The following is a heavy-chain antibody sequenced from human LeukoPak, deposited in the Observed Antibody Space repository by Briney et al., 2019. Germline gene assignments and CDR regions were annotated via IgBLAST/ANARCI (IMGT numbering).Heavy chain of an antibody. D-gene: IGHD3-22*01. CDR1: GGSISSGSYY. J-gene: IGHJ4*02. V-gene: IGHV4-61*02. Sequence: PSETLSLTCTVSGGSISSGSYYWSWIRQPAGKGLEWIGRIYTSGSTNYNPSLKSRVTISVDTSKNQFSLKLSSVTAADTAVYYCASLTTSGFGGYYFDYWGQGTLVTVSS. CDR2: IYTSGST. CDR3: ASLTTSGFGGYYFDY.